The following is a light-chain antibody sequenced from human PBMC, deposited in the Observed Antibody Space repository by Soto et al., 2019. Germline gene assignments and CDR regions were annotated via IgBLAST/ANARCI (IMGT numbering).Light chain of an antibody. CDR1: SSDVGGYNS. CDR2: EVI. CDR3: SSYAGSSNDV. V-gene: IGLV2-8*01. Sequence: QSALTQPPSVSGSPGQSVTISCTGTSSDVGGYNSVSWYQHQPGKGPKLIIFEVIQRPSGVPNRFSGSKSANTASLTVSGLQAEDEADYYCSSYAGSSNDVFGSGTKLTVL. J-gene: IGLJ1*01.